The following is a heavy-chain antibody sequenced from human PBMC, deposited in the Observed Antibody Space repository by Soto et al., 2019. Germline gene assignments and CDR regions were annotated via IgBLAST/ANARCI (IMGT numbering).Heavy chain of an antibody. CDR3: ARDEYSSSSKAFDY. Sequence: QVQLVESGGGVVQPGRSLRLSCAASGFTFSSYGMHWVRQAPGKGLEWVAVIWYDGINKYYADSVKGRFTISRDNSNNALYLQMNSLRVKDTAVYYCARDEYSSSSKAFDYWGQGTLVTVSS. D-gene: IGHD6-6*01. J-gene: IGHJ4*02. V-gene: IGHV3-33*01. CDR2: IWYDGINK. CDR1: GFTFSSYG.